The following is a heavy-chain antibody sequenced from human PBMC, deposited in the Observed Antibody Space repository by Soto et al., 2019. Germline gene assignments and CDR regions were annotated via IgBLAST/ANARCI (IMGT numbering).Heavy chain of an antibody. CDR1: GYSFTSYW. J-gene: IGHJ4*02. CDR2: IYPGDSDT. Sequence: GESLKISCKGSGYSFTSYWIGWVRQMPGKGLEWMGIIYPGDSDTRYSPSFQGQVTISADKSISTAYLQWSSLKASDTAMYYCARIYDYIWGSYHYFDYWGQGTLVTVSS. CDR3: ARIYDYIWGSYHYFDY. D-gene: IGHD3-16*02. V-gene: IGHV5-51*01.